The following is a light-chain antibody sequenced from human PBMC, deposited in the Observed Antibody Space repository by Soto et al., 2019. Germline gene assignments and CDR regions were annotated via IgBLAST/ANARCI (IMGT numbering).Light chain of an antibody. V-gene: IGLV2-8*01. CDR1: SSDVGGYNY. Sequence: QSVLTQPPSASGSPGQSVTISCTGTSSDVGGYNYVSWYQQRPGKAPRLMIYEVSKRPSGVPDRFSGSKSGNTASLTVSGLQAGDEADYYCSSYSGSKNFFGGGTKLTVL. CDR3: SSYSGSKNF. J-gene: IGLJ2*01. CDR2: EVS.